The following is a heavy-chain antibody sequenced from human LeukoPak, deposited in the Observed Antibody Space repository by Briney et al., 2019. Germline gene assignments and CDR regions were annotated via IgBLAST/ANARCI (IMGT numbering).Heavy chain of an antibody. V-gene: IGHV3-21*01. CDR2: ISSSSSYI. CDR1: GFTFSSYS. D-gene: IGHD3-10*01. CDR3: APFYGSGTSPTFDP. Sequence: PGGSLRLSCAASGFTFSSYSMNWVRQAPGKGLEWVSSISSSSSYIYYADSVKGRFTISRDNAKNSLYLQMNSLRAEDTAVYYCAPFYGSGTSPTFDPWGQGTLVTVSS. J-gene: IGHJ5*02.